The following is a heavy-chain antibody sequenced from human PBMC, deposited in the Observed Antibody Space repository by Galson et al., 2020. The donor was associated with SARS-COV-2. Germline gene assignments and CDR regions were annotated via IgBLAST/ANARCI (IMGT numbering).Heavy chain of an antibody. Sequence: GESLKISCTASGLAFGSDGLSWVRQAPGKGLEWVSTISGSSGSTVYADSVKGRFTISRDNSKNTLYLQMNSLRAEDTAVYYCAKETTLWSSGSAPGYWGQGTLVTVSS. V-gene: IGHV3-23*01. CDR1: GLAFGSDG. CDR3: AKETTLWSSGSAPGY. D-gene: IGHD6-25*01. CDR2: ISGSSGST. J-gene: IGHJ4*02.